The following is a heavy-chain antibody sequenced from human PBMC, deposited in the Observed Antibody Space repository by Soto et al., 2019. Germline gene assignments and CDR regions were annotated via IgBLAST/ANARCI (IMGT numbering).Heavy chain of an antibody. Sequence: GASVKVSCKASGYTFTSYYMHWVRQAPGQGLEWMGIINPSGGSTSYAQKFQGRVTMTRDTSTSTVYMELSSLRSEDTAVYYCARVYCSGGSCYSIDYWAQGTLVTVSS. CDR1: GYTFTSYY. D-gene: IGHD2-15*01. CDR3: ARVYCSGGSCYSIDY. CDR2: INPSGGST. J-gene: IGHJ4*01. V-gene: IGHV1-46*03.